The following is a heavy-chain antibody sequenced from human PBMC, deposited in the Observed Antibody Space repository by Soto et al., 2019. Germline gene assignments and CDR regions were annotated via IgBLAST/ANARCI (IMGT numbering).Heavy chain of an antibody. Sequence: GGSLRLSCSASGFTFSIYAMHWVRQAPGKGLEYVSSISTNGGSTHYADSVKGRFTISRDNSKNTQYLQMSSLRADDTAVYYCVKVEYYAGSSGYCLFDYWGQGTLVTVSS. CDR1: GFTFSIYA. CDR3: VKVEYYAGSSGYCLFDY. J-gene: IGHJ4*02. CDR2: ISTNGGST. V-gene: IGHV3-64D*06. D-gene: IGHD3-22*01.